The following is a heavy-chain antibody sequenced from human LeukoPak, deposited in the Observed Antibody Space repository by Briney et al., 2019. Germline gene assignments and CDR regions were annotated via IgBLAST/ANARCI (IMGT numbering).Heavy chain of an antibody. CDR3: ARQGVVPNKAGWYFDL. V-gene: IGHV4-39*01. CDR1: GGSMSSTDHF. Sequence: SETLSLTCIVSGGSMSSTDHFWGWIRQPPGKGLEWIGSFYYTGTIFYSPSLVSRGTISIDTSKNQFSLKIRSVTAADTAVYYCARQGVVPNKAGWYFDLWGRGALVTVSS. J-gene: IGHJ2*01. CDR2: FYYTGTI. D-gene: IGHD3-10*01.